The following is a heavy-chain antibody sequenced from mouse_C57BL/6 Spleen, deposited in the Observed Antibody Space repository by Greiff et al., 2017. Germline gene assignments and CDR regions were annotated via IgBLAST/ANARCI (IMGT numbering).Heavy chain of an antibody. CDR2: IYPGDGNT. Sequence: QVQLQQSDAELVKPGASVKISCKVSGYTFTDHTIHWMKQRPEQGLEWIGYIYPGDGNTKYTEKFKGKATLTADKSSSTAYMQLNSLTSEDSAVYFCARENYYGSESWFAYWGQGTLVTVSA. D-gene: IGHD1-1*01. V-gene: IGHV1-78*01. CDR3: ARENYYGSESWFAY. CDR1: GYTFTDHT. J-gene: IGHJ3*01.